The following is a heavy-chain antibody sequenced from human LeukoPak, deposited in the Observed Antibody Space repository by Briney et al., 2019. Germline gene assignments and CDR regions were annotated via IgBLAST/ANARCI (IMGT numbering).Heavy chain of an antibody. CDR2: IYYSGST. D-gene: IGHD3-22*01. V-gene: IGHV4-59*08. CDR1: GGSISSYY. Sequence: SETLSLTCTVSGGSISSYYWSWIRQPPGKGLEWIGYIYYSGSTNYNPSLKSRVTISVDTSKNQFSLKLSSVTAADTAVYYCARCNYYDRGDWGQGTLVTVSS. J-gene: IGHJ4*02. CDR3: ARCNYYDRGD.